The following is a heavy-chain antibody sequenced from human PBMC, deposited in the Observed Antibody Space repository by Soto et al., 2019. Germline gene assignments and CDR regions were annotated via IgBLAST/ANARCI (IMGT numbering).Heavy chain of an antibody. J-gene: IGHJ4*02. CDR3: ARDVSSDTTGFRGYDL. CDR1: GGTVSSYA. V-gene: IGHV1-69*01. D-gene: IGHD3-10*01. CDR2: FIPIFVSA. Sequence: QLHLVQSGAEVKKAGSSVKVSCKASGGTVSSYAITWVRQAPGKGLEWMGGFIPIFVSAHYAPKFQGRITITADESTSTAYMELSGLTSEDTAIYYCARDVSSDTTGFRGYDLWGQGTQVTVS.